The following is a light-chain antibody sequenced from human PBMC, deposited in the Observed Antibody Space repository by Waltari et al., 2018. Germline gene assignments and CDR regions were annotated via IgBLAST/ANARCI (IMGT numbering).Light chain of an antibody. CDR2: WAS. J-gene: IGKJ2*01. V-gene: IGKV4-1*01. CDR1: QGVVFSSNNKNY. CDR3: QQCYTFPYT. Sequence: DNVLTHSPDSLTVSLGEMATNNRNSSQGVVFSSNNKNYLAWYQQKPGQPPKLLIAWASTRESGVPDRVSGSGSETDFTLTISSLQAEDVAVYYCQQCYTFPYTFGQGTKLEIK.